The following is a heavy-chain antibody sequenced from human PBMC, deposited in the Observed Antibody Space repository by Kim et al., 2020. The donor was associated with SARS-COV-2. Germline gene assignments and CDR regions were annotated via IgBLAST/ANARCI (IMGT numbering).Heavy chain of an antibody. J-gene: IGHJ4*02. CDR2: ISSSSSYI. CDR1: GFTFSSYS. Sequence: GGSLRLSCAASGFTFSSYSMNWGRQAPGKGLEWVSSISSSSSYIYYAHSLKGRFTIFRDNAKNYLYLQMNSLRAEDTAVYYCASLRGYDFPPFDYWGQGTLVTVSS. CDR3: ASLRGYDFPPFDY. V-gene: IGHV3-21*01. D-gene: IGHD5-12*01.